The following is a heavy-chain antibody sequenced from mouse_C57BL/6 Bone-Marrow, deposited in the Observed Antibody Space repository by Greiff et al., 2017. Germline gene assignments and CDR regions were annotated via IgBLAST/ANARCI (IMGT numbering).Heavy chain of an antibody. CDR2: IWRGGSA. V-gene: IGHV2-2*01. J-gene: IGHJ4*01. CDR3: ARNYYDMDY. Sequence: VQLQESGPGLVQPSQCLSITCTVSGFSFTSYGVHWVRQSPGKGLEWLGVIWRGGSADYNAAFISSLSISKDNSTSQVFFKMNSLQADDTAIYYCARNYYDMDYWGQGTSVTVSS. CDR1: GFSFTSYG.